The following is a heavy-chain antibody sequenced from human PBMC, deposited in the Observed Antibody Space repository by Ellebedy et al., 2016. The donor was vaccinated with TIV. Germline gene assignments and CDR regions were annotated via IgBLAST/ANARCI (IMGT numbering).Heavy chain of an antibody. V-gene: IGHV2-5*01. CDR2: IYWNDDK. D-gene: IGHD2-2*01. J-gene: IGHJ5*02. CDR3: AHRRRVPGLEPAAMGWFDP. CDR1: GFSLSTSGVG. Sequence: SGPTLVKPTQTLTLTCTFSGFSLSTSGVGVGWIRQPPGKALEWLALIYWNDDKRYSPSLKSRLTITKDTSKNQVVLTMTNMDPVDTATYYCAHRRRVPGLEPAAMGWFDPWGQGTLVTVSS.